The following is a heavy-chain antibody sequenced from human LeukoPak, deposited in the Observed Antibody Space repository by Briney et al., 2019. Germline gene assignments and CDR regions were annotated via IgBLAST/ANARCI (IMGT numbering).Heavy chain of an antibody. CDR2: IYHTGST. J-gene: IGHJ4*02. V-gene: IGHV4-59*01. CDR1: GGSISNYY. Sequence: PSETLSLTCTVSGGSISNYYWSWIRQPPGKGLEWLGYIYHTGSTSYNPSLKSRVIMSVETSQNQFSLKLFSVTAADTAAYYCAREDSGYDYSPFYYWGQGILVTVSS. D-gene: IGHD5-12*01. CDR3: AREDSGYDYSPFYY.